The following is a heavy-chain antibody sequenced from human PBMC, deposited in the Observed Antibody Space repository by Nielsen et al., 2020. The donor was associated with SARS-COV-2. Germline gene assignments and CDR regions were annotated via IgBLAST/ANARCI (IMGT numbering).Heavy chain of an antibody. V-gene: IGHV3-23*03. CDR3: ATQGQNFWSGYYPGRPYGMDV. CDR1: GFTFSSYA. D-gene: IGHD3-3*01. Sequence: GGSLRLSCAASGFTFSSYAMSWVRQAPGKGLEWVSVIYSGGSSTYYADSVKGRFTISRDNSKNTLYLQMNSLRAEDTAVYYCATQGQNFWSGYYPGRPYGMDVWGQGTTVTVSS. CDR2: IYSGGSST. J-gene: IGHJ6*02.